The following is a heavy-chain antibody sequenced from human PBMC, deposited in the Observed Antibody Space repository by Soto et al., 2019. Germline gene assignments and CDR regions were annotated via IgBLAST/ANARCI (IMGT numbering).Heavy chain of an antibody. Sequence: ASVKVSCKASGYTFTCYYMHWVRQAPGQGLEWMGWINPNSGGTNYAQKFQGWVTMTGDTSTSTAYMELRSLRSDDTAVYYCARDDDVSSSWFDPWGQGTLVTVSS. J-gene: IGHJ5*02. CDR3: ARDDDVSSSWFDP. CDR2: INPNSGGT. CDR1: GYTFTCYY. V-gene: IGHV1-2*04. D-gene: IGHD6-13*01.